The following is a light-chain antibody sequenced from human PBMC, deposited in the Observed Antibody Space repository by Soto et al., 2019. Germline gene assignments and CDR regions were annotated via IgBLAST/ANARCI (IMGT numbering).Light chain of an antibody. V-gene: IGLV2-23*01. Sequence: QSVLTQPASVSGSPGQSITISCTGTSSDVGSYNLVSWYQQHPGKAPKLMIYEGNKRPSGVSNRFSASKSGNTASLTISGLRAEDEADYYCCSFAGSSTYVFGPGTKLTVL. J-gene: IGLJ1*01. CDR2: EGN. CDR1: SSDVGSYNL. CDR3: CSFAGSSTYV.